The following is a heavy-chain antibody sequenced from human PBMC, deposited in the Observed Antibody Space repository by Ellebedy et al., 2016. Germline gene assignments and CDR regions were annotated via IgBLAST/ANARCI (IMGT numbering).Heavy chain of an antibody. CDR3: VRSYGDYGGGYFDC. D-gene: IGHD4-17*01. J-gene: IGHJ4*02. CDR2: IGTTGDT. Sequence: GGSLRLSCAASGFTFSSYEMHWVRQATGKGLELVSSIGTTGDTYYPGSVKGRFTISRENSKNSLYLQMNSLRAGDTAMYYCVRSYGDYGGGYFDCWGQGTLVTVSS. V-gene: IGHV3-13*01. CDR1: GFTFSSYE.